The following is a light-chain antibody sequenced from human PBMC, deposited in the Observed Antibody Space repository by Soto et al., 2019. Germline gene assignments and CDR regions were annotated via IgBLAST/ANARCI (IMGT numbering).Light chain of an antibody. Sequence: EIVLTQSPGTLSLSPGERATLSCRASQSVSSSFLSWYQQKPGQAPRLPIYGVSSRATGIPDRFSGSGSGTDFTLTISRLEPEDFAVYYCQQYGSSPRTFGQGTKVEIK. J-gene: IGKJ1*01. V-gene: IGKV3-20*01. CDR2: GVS. CDR1: QSVSSSF. CDR3: QQYGSSPRT.